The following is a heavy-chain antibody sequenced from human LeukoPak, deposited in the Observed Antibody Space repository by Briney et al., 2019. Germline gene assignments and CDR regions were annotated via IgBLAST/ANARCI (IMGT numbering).Heavy chain of an antibody. CDR1: GSMFSDYW. Sequence: GGSLRLSCTASGSMFSDYWMSWVRQAPVKGPEWVANINPAGSQQYSVDSLKGRFTVSRDNAKKSFYLQMNYLRAEDTAVYYCVKWGPYCSTHYCPALESWGQGTLVTVSS. J-gene: IGHJ4*02. CDR2: INPAGSQQ. V-gene: IGHV3-7*01. CDR3: VKWGPYCSTHYCPALES. D-gene: IGHD4-11*01.